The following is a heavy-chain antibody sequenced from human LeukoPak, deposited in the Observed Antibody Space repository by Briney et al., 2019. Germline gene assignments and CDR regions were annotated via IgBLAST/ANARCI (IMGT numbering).Heavy chain of an antibody. D-gene: IGHD2-2*01. CDR3: ARGVEDVVVPAAIFAYYYYGMDV. V-gene: IGHV4-34*01. J-gene: IGHJ6*04. CDR2: INHSGST. Sequence: SETLSLTCAVYGGSFSGYYWSWIRQPPGKGLEWIGEINHSGSTNYNPSLKSRVTISVGTSKNQFSLKPSSVTAADTAVYYCARGVEDVVVPAAIFAYYYYGMDVWGKGTTVTVSS. CDR1: GGSFSGYY.